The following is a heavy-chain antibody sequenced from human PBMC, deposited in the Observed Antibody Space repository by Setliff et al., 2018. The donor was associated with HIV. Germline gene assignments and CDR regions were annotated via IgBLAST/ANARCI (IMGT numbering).Heavy chain of an antibody. CDR1: GGSISSGGYY. J-gene: IGHJ4*02. CDR3: ARVPPLKAFGGVISLYYFDY. D-gene: IGHD3-16*02. Sequence: PSETLSLTCTVSGGSISSGGYYWSWIRQHPGKGLEWIGYIYYSGSTYYNPSPKSRVTISVDTSKNQFSLKLSSVTAADTAVYYCARVPPLKAFGGVISLYYFDYWGQGTLVTVSS. V-gene: IGHV4-31*03. CDR2: IYYSGST.